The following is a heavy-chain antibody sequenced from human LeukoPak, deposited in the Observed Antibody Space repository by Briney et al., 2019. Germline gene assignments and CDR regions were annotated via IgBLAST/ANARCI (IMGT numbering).Heavy chain of an antibody. D-gene: IGHD1-26*01. J-gene: IGHJ4*02. CDR1: GFTVSTNY. Sequence: PGGSLRLSCAASGFTVSTNYMSWVRQAPGKGLEWVSTLYSGGNRYYADSVRGRFTISRDDLRNTLFLQMNNLRVEDTAVYYCARESGDRPGLPGRWGQGTLVTVSS. CDR3: ARESGDRPGLPGR. CDR2: LYSGGNR. V-gene: IGHV3-53*01.